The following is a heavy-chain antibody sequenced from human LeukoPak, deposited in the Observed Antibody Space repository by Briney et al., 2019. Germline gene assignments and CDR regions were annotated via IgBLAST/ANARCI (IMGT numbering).Heavy chain of an antibody. CDR3: ARVEATVTKEFDY. J-gene: IGHJ4*02. V-gene: IGHV4-30-4*01. CDR2: IYYSGST. Sequence: SETLSLTCTVSGGSISSGDYYWSWIRQPPGKGLEWIGYIYYSGSTYYNPSLKSRVTISVDTSKNQFSLKLSSVTAADTAVYYCARVEATVTKEFDYWGQGTLVTVSS. CDR1: GGSISSGDYY. D-gene: IGHD4-17*01.